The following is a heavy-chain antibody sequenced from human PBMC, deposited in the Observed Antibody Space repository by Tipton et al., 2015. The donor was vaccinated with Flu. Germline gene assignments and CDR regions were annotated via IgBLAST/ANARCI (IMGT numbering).Heavy chain of an antibody. V-gene: IGHV4-59*11. CDR2: MYHSGSS. D-gene: IGHD3-22*01. Sequence: TLSLTCTASYGSMTGHYWSWIRQPPGKGLEWIWYMYHSGSSNYNPSLKSRLTVSVDTSNFQSSLTLTPVTAADTAVYYCARGDSSGYYSDYWGQGILVTVSS. CDR1: YGSMTGHY. CDR3: ARGDSSGYYSDY. J-gene: IGHJ4*02.